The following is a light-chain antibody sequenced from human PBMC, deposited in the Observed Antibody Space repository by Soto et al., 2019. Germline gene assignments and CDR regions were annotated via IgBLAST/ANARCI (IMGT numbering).Light chain of an antibody. J-gene: IGLJ3*02. CDR1: SSDVGGYNY. V-gene: IGLV2-11*01. CDR2: DVS. Sequence: QYALTQPRSVSGSPGQSVTIYCTGTSSDVGGYNYVSWYQQHPGKAPKVMIYDVSKRPSGVPDRFSGSKSGNTASLTISGIQAEDEADYYCCSYAGSYTWVFGGGTKLTVL. CDR3: CSYAGSYTWV.